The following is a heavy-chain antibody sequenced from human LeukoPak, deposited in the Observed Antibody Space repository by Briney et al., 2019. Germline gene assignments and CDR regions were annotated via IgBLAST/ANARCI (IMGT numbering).Heavy chain of an antibody. CDR2: ISGSDGST. CDR3: AKGRGYCTGGSCYSDY. Sequence: GGSLRLSCTASGFTFSNYDMSWVRQAPGKGLEWVSTISGSDGSTYYADSVKGRFTISRDNSKNTLYLQMNSLRVEDTAIYYCAKGRGYCTGGSCYSDYWGQRTLVTVSS. V-gene: IGHV3-23*01. J-gene: IGHJ4*02. D-gene: IGHD2-15*01. CDR1: GFTFSNYD.